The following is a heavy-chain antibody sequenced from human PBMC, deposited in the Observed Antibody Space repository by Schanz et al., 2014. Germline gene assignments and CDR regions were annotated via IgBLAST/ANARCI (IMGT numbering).Heavy chain of an antibody. CDR2: IKSKTDGGTT. J-gene: IGHJ3*01. D-gene: IGHD4-17*01. V-gene: IGHV3-15*01. Sequence: EVKLLESGGHLVQPGGSLRLSCTVSGFTVNNYAMNWVRQAPGRGLEWVGRIKSKTDGGTTDNAAPVQGRFTISRDDSKNTLHLQMNSLKTEDTAVYYCSTDLTAVDYDAIGLWGQGTMVTVSS. CDR1: GFTVNNYA. CDR3: STDLTAVDYDAIGL.